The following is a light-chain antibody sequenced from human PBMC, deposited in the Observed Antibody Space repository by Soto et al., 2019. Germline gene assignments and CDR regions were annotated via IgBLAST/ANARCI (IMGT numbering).Light chain of an antibody. CDR1: QGINTY. CDR3: QHSSGTPRA. CDR2: AAS. Sequence: DIQMTQSPSSLSASLGDSVTITCRTSQGINTYLNWYQQKPGKAPKVLIYAASRLQSGVPSRFSGSGSGTDFTLTITSLKREDFGIYSCQHSSGTPRAFGQGTKVEIK. J-gene: IGKJ1*01. V-gene: IGKV1-39*01.